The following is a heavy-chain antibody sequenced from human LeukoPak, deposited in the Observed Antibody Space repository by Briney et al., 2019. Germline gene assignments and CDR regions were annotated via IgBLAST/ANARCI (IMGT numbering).Heavy chain of an antibody. Sequence: PGGSLRLSCTASEFMFSSYGMHWVRQAPGKGLEWVAVIWFDGSYKYYADSVKGRFAISRDNSNNTLFLQMNSLRAEDTAVYYCARDIKYYDSSGLVALDAFDIWGQGTMVTVSS. V-gene: IGHV3-33*01. CDR1: EFMFSSYG. D-gene: IGHD3-22*01. CDR3: ARDIKYYDSSGLVALDAFDI. CDR2: IWFDGSYK. J-gene: IGHJ3*02.